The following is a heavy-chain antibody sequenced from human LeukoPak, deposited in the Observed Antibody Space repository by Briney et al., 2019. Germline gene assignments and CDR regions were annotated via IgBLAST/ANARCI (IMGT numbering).Heavy chain of an antibody. J-gene: IGHJ4*02. CDR2: INTDGSST. V-gene: IGHV3-74*01. Sequence: PGGSLRLSCAASGFTFSSYWMHWVRQAPGKGLVWVSRINTDGSSTSYADSVKGRFTISRDNAKNTLYLQMNSLRAEDTAVYYCARGEIWFGELLGYWGQGTLVTVSS. D-gene: IGHD3-10*01. CDR1: GFTFSSYW. CDR3: ARGEIWFGELLGY.